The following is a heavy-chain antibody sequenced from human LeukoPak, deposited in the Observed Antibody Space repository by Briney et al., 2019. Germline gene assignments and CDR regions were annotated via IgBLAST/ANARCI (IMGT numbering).Heavy chain of an antibody. V-gene: IGHV3-21*05. Sequence: GGSLRLSCAASGFTFSSYAMSWVRQAPGKGLEWISYITSSGSVYYSDSVKGRFTISRDAASESLYLQMNRLAVEDTAVYFCTRDQDAGYALGHWGQGTLVIVSS. CDR2: ITSSGSV. CDR1: GFTFSSYA. D-gene: IGHD5-18*01. CDR3: TRDQDAGYALGH. J-gene: IGHJ4*02.